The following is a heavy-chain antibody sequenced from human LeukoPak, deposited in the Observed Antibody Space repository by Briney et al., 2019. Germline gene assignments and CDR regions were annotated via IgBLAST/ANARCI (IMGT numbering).Heavy chain of an antibody. D-gene: IGHD6-13*01. J-gene: IGHJ4*02. CDR1: GFTFSSYW. CDR3: ARAYSSSWYLFVFDY. CDR2: IKQDGSEK. V-gene: IGHV3-7*01. Sequence: PGGSLRLSCAASGFTFSSYWMSWVRQAPGKGLEWVANIKQDGSEKYYVDSVKGRFTISRDNAKNSLYLQMNSLRAEVTAVYYCARAYSSSWYLFVFDYWGQGTLVTVSS.